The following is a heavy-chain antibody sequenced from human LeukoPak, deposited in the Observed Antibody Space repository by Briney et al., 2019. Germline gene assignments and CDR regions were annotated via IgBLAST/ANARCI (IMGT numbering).Heavy chain of an antibody. CDR3: AKDKEWLPSYFDY. CDR1: GFTFSSYA. CDR2: ISSSGGST. Sequence: PGGSLRLSCAASGFTFSSYAMSWVRQAPGKGLEWVAAISSSGGSTDYADSVKGRFTISRDNSNNTVYLQMNILRAENTAVYFCAKDKEWLPSYFDYWGQGTLVTVSS. J-gene: IGHJ4*02. D-gene: IGHD3-3*01. V-gene: IGHV3-23*01.